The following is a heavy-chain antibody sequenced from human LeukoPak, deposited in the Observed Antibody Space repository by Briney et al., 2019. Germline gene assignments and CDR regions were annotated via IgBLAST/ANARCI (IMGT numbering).Heavy chain of an antibody. J-gene: IGHJ3*02. CDR3: ANGELLRGESAFDI. Sequence: QPGRSLRLSCAASGFTFSSYAMHWVRQAPGKGLEWVAVISYDGSNKYYADSVKGRFTISRDNSKNTLYLQMNSLRAEDTAVYYCANGELLRGESAFDIWGQGTMVTVSS. CDR2: ISYDGSNK. V-gene: IGHV3-30-3*01. D-gene: IGHD3-10*01. CDR1: GFTFSSYA.